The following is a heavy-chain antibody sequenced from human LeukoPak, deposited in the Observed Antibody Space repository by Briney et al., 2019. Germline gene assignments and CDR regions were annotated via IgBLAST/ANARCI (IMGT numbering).Heavy chain of an antibody. CDR1: GFTVSSNY. Sequence: GGSLRLSCAASGFTVSSNYMSWVRQAPGKGLEWVSVIYSGGSTYYADSVKGRFTISGDNSKNTLYLQMNSLRAEDTAVYYCERGLSYYYYYGMDVWGQGTTVTVSS. J-gene: IGHJ6*02. V-gene: IGHV3-66*01. CDR3: ERGLSYYYYYGMDV. D-gene: IGHD3-16*01. CDR2: IYSGGST.